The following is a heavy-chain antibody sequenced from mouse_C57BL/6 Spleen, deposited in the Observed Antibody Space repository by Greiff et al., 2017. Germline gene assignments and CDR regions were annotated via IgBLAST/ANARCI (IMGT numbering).Heavy chain of an antibody. CDR3: ARNYYGSSPFAY. D-gene: IGHD1-1*01. CDR2: IDPANGNT. V-gene: IGHV14-3*01. Sequence: VQLKQSVAELVRPGASVKLSCTASGFNIKNTYMTWVKQRPEQGLEWIGRIDPANGNTKYAPKFQGKATITADTSSNTAYLQLSSLTSEDTAIYYCARNYYGSSPFAYWSQGTLVTVSA. J-gene: IGHJ3*01. CDR1: GFNIKNTY.